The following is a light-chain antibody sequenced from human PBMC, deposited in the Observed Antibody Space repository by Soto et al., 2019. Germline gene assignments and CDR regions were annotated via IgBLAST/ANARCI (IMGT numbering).Light chain of an antibody. V-gene: IGLV1-40*01. CDR1: SSNIGAGHD. Sequence: VLTQPPSVAGAPGQRVTISCTGSSSNIGAGHDVHWYQHLPGTTPKLLIYGNGNRPSGVPDRFSGSKSGTSASLAITGLQAEDEADYYCQSYDSSLSGSEVFGTGTKVTVL. CDR2: GNG. CDR3: QSYDSSLSGSEV. J-gene: IGLJ1*01.